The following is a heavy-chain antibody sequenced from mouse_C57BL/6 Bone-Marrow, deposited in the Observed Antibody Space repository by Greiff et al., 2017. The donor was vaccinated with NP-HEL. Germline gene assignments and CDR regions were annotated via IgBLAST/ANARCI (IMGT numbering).Heavy chain of an antibody. V-gene: IGHV1-7*01. CDR3: ATFVNLAWFAY. J-gene: IGHJ3*01. CDR1: GYTFTSYW. Sequence: QVQLQQSGAELATPGASVKLSCKASGYTFTSYWMHWVKQRPVQGLEWIGYINPSSGYTKYNQKFKDKATLTADKSSSTAYMQLSSLTYEDFAVYYCATFVNLAWFAYWGQGTLLTVSS. CDR2: INPSSGYT.